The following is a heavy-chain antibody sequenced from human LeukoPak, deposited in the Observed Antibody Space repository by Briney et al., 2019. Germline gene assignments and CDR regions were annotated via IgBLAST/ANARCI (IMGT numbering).Heavy chain of an antibody. J-gene: IGHJ4*02. CDR3: ARGWLLSHFDY. V-gene: IGHV3-7*03. D-gene: IGHD3-3*01. CDR1: GFTFSSYW. CDR2: IKQDGSEK. Sequence: PGGSLRLSCAASGFTFSSYWMSWVRQAPGKGLEWVANIKQDGSEKYYVDSVKGRFNISRDNGKNSLYLQMNCLRAEDTAVYDCARGWLLSHFDYWGRGTLVTVSS.